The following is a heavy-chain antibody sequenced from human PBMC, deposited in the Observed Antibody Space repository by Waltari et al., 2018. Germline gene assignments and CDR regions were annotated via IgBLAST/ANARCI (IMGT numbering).Heavy chain of an antibody. V-gene: IGHV3-30*01. J-gene: IGHJ4*02. CDR2: ISYDGSNK. CDR3: ARESGYSYGNFDY. CDR1: GFTFSSYA. Sequence: QVQLVESGGGVVQPGRSLRLSCAASGFTFSSYAMPWVRQAPGKGLEWVAVISYDGSNKYYADSVKGRFTISRDNSKNTLYLQMNSLRAEDTAVYYCARESGYSYGNFDYWGQGTLVTVSS. D-gene: IGHD5-18*01.